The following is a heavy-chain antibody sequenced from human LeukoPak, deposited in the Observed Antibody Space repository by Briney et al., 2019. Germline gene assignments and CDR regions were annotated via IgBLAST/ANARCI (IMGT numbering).Heavy chain of an antibody. Sequence: ASVNVSCKASGGTFSSYAISWVRQAPGQGLEWMGGIIPIFGTANYAQKFQGRVTITADESTSTAYMELSSLRSEDTAVYYCATRRNTEYYYYGMDVWGQGTTVTVSS. CDR3: ATRRNTEYYYYGMDV. V-gene: IGHV1-69*13. CDR1: GGTFSSYA. D-gene: IGHD1-14*01. CDR2: IIPIFGTA. J-gene: IGHJ6*02.